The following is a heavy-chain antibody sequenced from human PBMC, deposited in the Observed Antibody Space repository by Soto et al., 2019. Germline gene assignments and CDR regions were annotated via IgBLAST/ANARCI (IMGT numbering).Heavy chain of an antibody. Sequence: QVQLVQSGAEVKKPGSSVKVSCKASGGTFSSYAISWVRQAPGQGLEWMGGIIPIFGTANYAQKFQGRVTITADESTSTAYMELSSLRSEDTAVYYCARDPLQYCGGDCYSAYYPSGGTDVWGQGTTGTVSS. CDR3: ARDPLQYCGGDCYSAYYPSGGTDV. D-gene: IGHD2-21*02. CDR2: IIPIFGTA. V-gene: IGHV1-69*01. J-gene: IGHJ6*02. CDR1: GGTFSSYA.